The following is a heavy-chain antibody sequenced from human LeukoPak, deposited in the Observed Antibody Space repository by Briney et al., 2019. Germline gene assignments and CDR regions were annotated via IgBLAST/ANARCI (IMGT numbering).Heavy chain of an antibody. CDR1: GFTFSSYG. Sequence: GGSLRLSCAASGFTFSSYGMHWVRQAPGKGLEWMAVISYDGSNKYYADSVKGRFTISRDNSKNTLYLQMNSLRAEDTAVYYCARTYSYGYGRDAFDIWGQGTMVTVSS. CDR3: ARTYSYGYGRDAFDI. CDR2: ISYDGSNK. D-gene: IGHD5-18*01. V-gene: IGHV3-30*03. J-gene: IGHJ3*02.